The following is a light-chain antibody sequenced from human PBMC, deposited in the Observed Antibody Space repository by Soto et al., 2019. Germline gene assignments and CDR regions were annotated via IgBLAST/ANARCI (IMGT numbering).Light chain of an antibody. J-gene: IGLJ1*01. CDR1: SXDIGSYNH. CDR2: AVS. Sequence: QSVLTQPASVSGSPGQSITISCSGTSXDIGSYNHVAWYQQFPGKSPKLMIYAVSDRPPGVPDRFSGSKSGITASLTISGLQTEDEADYYCISYTDRQSYLFGTGTKVTVL. CDR3: ISYTDRQSYL. V-gene: IGLV2-14*03.